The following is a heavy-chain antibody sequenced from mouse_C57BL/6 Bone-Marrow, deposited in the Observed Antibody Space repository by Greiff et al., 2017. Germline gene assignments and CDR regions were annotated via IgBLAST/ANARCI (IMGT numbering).Heavy chain of an antibody. CDR2: IFPGSGST. D-gene: IGHD4-1*01. Sequence: VQLPQPGAELVKPGASVKMSCKASGYTFTSYWITWVKPRPGQGLEWIGDIFPGSGSTNYNEKFKSKATLTVDTSSSTAYMQLSSLTSEDSAVYYCARDWFDYWGQGTTLTVSS. CDR1: GYTFTSYW. J-gene: IGHJ2*01. CDR3: ARDWFDY. V-gene: IGHV1-55*01.